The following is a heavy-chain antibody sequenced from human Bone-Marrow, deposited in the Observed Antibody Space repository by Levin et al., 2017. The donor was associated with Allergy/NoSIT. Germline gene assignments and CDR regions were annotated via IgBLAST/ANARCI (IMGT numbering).Heavy chain of an antibody. D-gene: IGHD3-22*01. Sequence: PSETLSLTCAGSGGSISSSNYYWAWIRQSPGKGLEWIGCVYYSGGSYYNPSLQSRVTLSVDTSKNQFSLKLSSLTAADTAVYYCAREEPYYYESGGAYYGMWYFDLWGRGTLVNVSS. V-gene: IGHV4-39*02. CDR2: VYYSGGS. CDR1: GGSISSSNYY. CDR3: AREEPYYYESGGAYYGMWYFDL. J-gene: IGHJ2*01.